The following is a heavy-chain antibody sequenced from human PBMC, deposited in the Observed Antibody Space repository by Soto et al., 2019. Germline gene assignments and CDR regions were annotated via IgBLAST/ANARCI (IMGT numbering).Heavy chain of an antibody. CDR3: ATSGPIVATINFDY. V-gene: IGHV1-18*01. CDR1: GYTFTSYG. Sequence: GASVKVSCKASGYTFTSYGISWVRQALGQGLEWMGWISAYNGNTNYAQKLQGRVTMTTDTSTSTAYMELRSLRSDDTAVYYCATSGPIVATINFDYWGQGTLVTVSS. D-gene: IGHD5-12*01. CDR2: ISAYNGNT. J-gene: IGHJ4*02.